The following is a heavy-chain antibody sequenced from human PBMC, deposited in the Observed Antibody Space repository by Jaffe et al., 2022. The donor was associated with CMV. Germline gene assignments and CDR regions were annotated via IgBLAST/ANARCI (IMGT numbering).Heavy chain of an antibody. J-gene: IGHJ4*02. V-gene: IGHV4-59*01. CDR3: ARMGSSGWYFFDY. CDR1: GGSISGYY. Sequence: QVQLQESGPGLVKPSETLSLTCTVSGGSISGYYWSWIRQPPGKGLEWIGYIYYTGSTKYNPSLKSRVTISVDTSKNQFSLKLNSVTAADTAVYYCARMGSSGWYFFDYWGQGTLVTVSS. CDR2: IYYTGST. D-gene: IGHD6-19*01.